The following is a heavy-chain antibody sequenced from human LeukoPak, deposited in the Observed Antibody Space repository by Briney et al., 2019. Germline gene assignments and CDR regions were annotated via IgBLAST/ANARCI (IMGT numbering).Heavy chain of an antibody. CDR2: IYYSGST. CDR1: GGSISSYY. Sequence: SETLSLTCTVSGGSISSYYWSRIRQPPGKGLEWIGYIYYSGSTNYNPSLKSRVTIPVDTSKNQFSLKLSSVTAADTAVYYCARGGGWYARFDPWGQGTLVTVSS. V-gene: IGHV4-59*01. CDR3: ARGGGWYARFDP. J-gene: IGHJ5*02. D-gene: IGHD6-19*01.